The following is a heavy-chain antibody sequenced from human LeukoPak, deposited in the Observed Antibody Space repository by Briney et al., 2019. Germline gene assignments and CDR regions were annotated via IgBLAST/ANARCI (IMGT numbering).Heavy chain of an antibody. D-gene: IGHD4-17*01. J-gene: IGHJ4*02. CDR2: INPNSGGT. V-gene: IGHV1-2*02. Sequence: GASVKVSCKASGYTFTGYYMHWVRQAPGQGLGWMGWINPNSGGTNYAQKFQGRATMTRDTSISTAYMELSRLRSDDTAVYYCARDPSDYGDYQIDYWGQGTLVTVSS. CDR3: ARDPSDYGDYQIDY. CDR1: GYTFTGYY.